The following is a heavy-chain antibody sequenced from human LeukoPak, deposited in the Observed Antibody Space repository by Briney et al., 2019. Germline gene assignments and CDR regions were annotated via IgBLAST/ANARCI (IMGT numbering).Heavy chain of an antibody. CDR1: GGSISSSSYY. D-gene: IGHD2-15*01. J-gene: IGHJ4*02. Sequence: SETLSLTCTVSGGSISSSSYYWGWIPQPPGKGLEWIGSISYSRSTSYNPSLKIPVTISVDTSRNRFRLKLSSVTAADTALYYCARHSGGRSFATDVDYWGQGILVTVSS. V-gene: IGHV4-39*01. CDR2: ISYSRST. CDR3: ARHSGGRSFATDVDY.